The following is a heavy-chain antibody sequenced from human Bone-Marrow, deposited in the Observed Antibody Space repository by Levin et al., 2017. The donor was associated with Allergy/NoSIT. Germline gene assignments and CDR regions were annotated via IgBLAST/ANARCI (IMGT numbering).Heavy chain of an antibody. J-gene: IGHJ4*02. V-gene: IGHV3-23*01. D-gene: IGHD1-14*01. CDR1: GFTFSSYA. Sequence: GESLKISCAASGFTFSSYAMSWVRQAPGKGLEWVSTISGSSGSTYYADSVKGRFTISRDNSKNTLYLQMNSLRAEDTAVCYCAKGQFARTTPRSLDCWGQGTLVTVSS. CDR2: ISGSSGST. CDR3: AKGQFARTTPRSLDC.